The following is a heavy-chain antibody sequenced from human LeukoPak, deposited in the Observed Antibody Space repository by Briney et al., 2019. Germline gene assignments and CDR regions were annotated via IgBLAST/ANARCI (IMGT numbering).Heavy chain of an antibody. J-gene: IGHJ4*02. CDR2: IYYSGST. V-gene: IGHV4-31*11. D-gene: IGHD6-13*01. CDR1: GGSISSGGYY. CDR3: ARVSYSKAHDY. Sequence: SETLSLTCAVSGGSISSGGYYWSWIRQHPGKGLEWIGYIYYSGSTYYTPSLKSRVTISVDTSKNQFSLKLSSVTAADTAVYYCARVSYSKAHDYWGQGTLVTVSS.